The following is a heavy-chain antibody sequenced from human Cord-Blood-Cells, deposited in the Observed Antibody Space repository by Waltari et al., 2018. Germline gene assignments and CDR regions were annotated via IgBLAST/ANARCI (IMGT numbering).Heavy chain of an antibody. D-gene: IGHD6-6*01. Sequence: QVQLVQSGAEVKKPGSSVKVSCKASGGTFSSYAISWVRQAPGQGLEWMGGIIPIFGTANYAQQSPGRVTITADKSTSTAYMELSSLRSEDTAVYYGARTNNREYSSSYYFDYWGQGTLVTVSS. CDR1: GGTFSSYA. CDR3: ARTNNREYSSSYYFDY. CDR2: IIPIFGTA. J-gene: IGHJ4*02. V-gene: IGHV1-69*06.